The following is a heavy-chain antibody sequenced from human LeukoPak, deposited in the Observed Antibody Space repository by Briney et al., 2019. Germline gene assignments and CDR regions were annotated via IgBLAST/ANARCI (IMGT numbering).Heavy chain of an antibody. Sequence: SETLSLTCAVYGGSFSGYYWSWIRQPPGKGLEWIGEINHSGSTNYNPSLKSRVTISVDTSKNQFSLKLSSATAADTAVYYCARGSGYSGFDPWGQGTLVTVSS. CDR3: ARGSGYSGFDP. CDR1: GGSFSGYY. V-gene: IGHV4-34*01. CDR2: INHSGST. J-gene: IGHJ5*02. D-gene: IGHD2-15*01.